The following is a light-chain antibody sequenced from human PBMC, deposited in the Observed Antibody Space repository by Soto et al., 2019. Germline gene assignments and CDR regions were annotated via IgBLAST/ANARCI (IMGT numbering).Light chain of an antibody. Sequence: SYELTQPPSVTVSPGQTASITCSGDKLGDKYACWYQQRPGQSPVPVIHQDNRRPSGIPERFSGSNSGNTATLTISETQAMDEADYYCQAWDSNTAVFGTGTKVTVL. CDR2: QDN. CDR1: KLGDKY. CDR3: QAWDSNTAV. V-gene: IGLV3-1*01. J-gene: IGLJ1*01.